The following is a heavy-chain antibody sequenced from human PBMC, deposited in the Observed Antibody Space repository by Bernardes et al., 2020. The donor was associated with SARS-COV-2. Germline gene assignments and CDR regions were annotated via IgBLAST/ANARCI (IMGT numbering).Heavy chain of an antibody. D-gene: IGHD6-13*01. J-gene: IGHJ4*02. CDR1: GSTFSNYG. Sequence: GRSLRLSCAAVGSTFSNYGLSWVRQAPGQGLEWVSAIVCTGGYTYYADSVKGRFTISRDNSENTLYLQMNSLSAEDTALYYCAKDSLPGIAAAGTVRWGQGTLVTVSS. V-gene: IGHV3-23*01. CDR2: IVCTGGYT. CDR3: AKDSLPGIAAAGTVR.